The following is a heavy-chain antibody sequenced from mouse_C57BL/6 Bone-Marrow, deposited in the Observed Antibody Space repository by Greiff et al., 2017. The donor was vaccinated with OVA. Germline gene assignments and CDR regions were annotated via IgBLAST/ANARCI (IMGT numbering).Heavy chain of an antibody. Sequence: VQLQQSGAELVRPGASVKLSCTASGFNINDYYMHWVKQRPEQGLEWIGRIDPEDGDTEYAPKFQGKATMTADTSSNTAYLQLSSLTSEDTAVYYCTWRGYDVGFAYWGQGTLVTVSA. D-gene: IGHD2-2*01. J-gene: IGHJ3*01. CDR3: TWRGYDVGFAY. V-gene: IGHV14-1*01. CDR1: GFNINDYY. CDR2: IDPEDGDT.